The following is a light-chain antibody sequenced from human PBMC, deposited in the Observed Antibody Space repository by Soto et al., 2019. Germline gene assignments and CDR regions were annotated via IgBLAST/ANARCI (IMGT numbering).Light chain of an antibody. CDR2: ETS. CDR3: QYYNDYCWT. Sequence: DIQLTQSPSTLSASVVDRVTMTCRANQTISSWLAWYQQKPGKAPNLLIYETSNLESGVPSRFSGSGSGTEFTLTISSLQPDDFATYYCQYYNDYCWTFGQGTKVEIK. V-gene: IGKV1-5*03. J-gene: IGKJ1*01. CDR1: QTISSW.